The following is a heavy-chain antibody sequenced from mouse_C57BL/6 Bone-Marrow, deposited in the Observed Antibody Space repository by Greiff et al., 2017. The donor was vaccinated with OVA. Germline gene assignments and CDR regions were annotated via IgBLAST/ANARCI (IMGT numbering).Heavy chain of an antibody. J-gene: IGHJ4*01. D-gene: IGHD3-1*01. CDR3: AGGFGSYAMDY. V-gene: IGHV1-50*01. CDR2: IDPSDSYT. Sequence: QVQLQQSGAELVKPGASVKLSCKASGYTFTSYWMQWVKQRPGQGLEWIGEIDPSDSYTNYNQKFKGKATLTVDTYSSTAYMQLSSLTSEDSAVYYCAGGFGSYAMDYWGQGTSVTVSS. CDR1: GYTFTSYW.